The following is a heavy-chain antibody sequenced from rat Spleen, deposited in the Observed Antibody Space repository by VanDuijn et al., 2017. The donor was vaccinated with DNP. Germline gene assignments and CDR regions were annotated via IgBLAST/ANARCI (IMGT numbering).Heavy chain of an antibody. D-gene: IGHD4-3*01. J-gene: IGHJ2*01. CDR3: AIIRGY. CDR1: GFTFSSYW. CDR2: INTDGGST. Sequence: EVQLVETGGGLVQPGKSLKLSCVVSGFTFSSYWMYWIRQAPGKGLEWLSSINTDGGSTFYPDSVKGRFTISRDNAENTVYLQMSKLGSEDTAIYYCAIIRGYWGQGVMVTVSS. V-gene: IGHV5-58*01.